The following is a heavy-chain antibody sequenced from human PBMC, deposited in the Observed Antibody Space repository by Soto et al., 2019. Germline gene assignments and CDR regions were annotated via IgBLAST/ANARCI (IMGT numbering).Heavy chain of an antibody. CDR1: GFTFGDYA. CDR3: KGGGNSGWGS. CDR2: IRSKSYGGTI. D-gene: IGHD4-4*01. J-gene: IGHJ5*02. V-gene: IGHV3-49*03. Sequence: EVQLVESGGGSVQPGQSLRLSCRGSGFTFGDYAMSWFRQAPGKGLKWVGFIRSKSYGGTIDYDASVKGRFTISRDDSNSIAYLQMNSLKTEDAAVYYCKGGGNSGWGSWGQGTLVTVSS.